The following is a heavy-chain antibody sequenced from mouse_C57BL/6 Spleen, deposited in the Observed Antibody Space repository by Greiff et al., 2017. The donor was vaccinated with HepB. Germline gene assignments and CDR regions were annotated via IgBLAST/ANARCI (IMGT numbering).Heavy chain of an antibody. J-gene: IGHJ3*01. V-gene: IGHV5-6*01. CDR3: ARLYYDYDGWFAY. CDR1: GFTFSSYG. Sequence: EVHLVESGGDLVKPGGSLKLSCAASGFTFSSYGMSWVRQTPDKRLELVATISSGGSYTYYPDSVKGRFTISRDNAKNTLYLQMSSLKSEDTAMYYCARLYYDYDGWFAYWGQGTLVTVSA. D-gene: IGHD2-4*01. CDR2: ISSGGSYT.